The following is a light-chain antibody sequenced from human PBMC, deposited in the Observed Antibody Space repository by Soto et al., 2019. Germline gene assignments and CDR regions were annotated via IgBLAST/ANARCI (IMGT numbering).Light chain of an antibody. CDR1: QSISSW. V-gene: IGKV1-5*01. CDR3: QQYNSYSPYT. Sequence: DIQMTQSPSTLSASVGDRVTITCRASQSISSWLAWYQQKPGKAPKLLIYDASSLESGVPSRFXXXGSXTXXXXXXXXXXPDDFATYYCQQYNSYSPYTFGQGTKLEIK. CDR2: DAS. J-gene: IGKJ2*01.